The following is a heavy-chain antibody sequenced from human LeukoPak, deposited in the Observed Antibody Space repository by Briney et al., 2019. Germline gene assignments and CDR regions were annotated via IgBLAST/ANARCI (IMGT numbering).Heavy chain of an antibody. J-gene: IGHJ1*01. D-gene: IGHD6-19*01. Sequence: PSQTLSLTCTVSGGSISSGGYYWSWIRQHPGKGLEWIGYIYYSGSTNYNPSLKSRVTISVDTSKNQFSLKLSSVTAADTAVYYCARGQQWLGAEYFQHWGQGTLVTVSS. V-gene: IGHV4-31*03. CDR3: ARGQQWLGAEYFQH. CDR2: IYYSGST. CDR1: GGSISSGGYY.